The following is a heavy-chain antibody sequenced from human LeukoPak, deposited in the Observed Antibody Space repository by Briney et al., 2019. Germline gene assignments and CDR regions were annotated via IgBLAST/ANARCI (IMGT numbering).Heavy chain of an antibody. CDR3: AKDGVGATSLDC. J-gene: IGHJ4*02. CDR1: GITFSRYG. Sequence: GGSLRLSCAASGITFSRYGMHWVRQAPGKGLEWVAVIWHDGSYEYYADSVKGRFTISRDSSKNTLYLQMNSLRAEDTAVYYCAKDGVGATSLDCWGQGTLVTVSS. CDR2: IWHDGSYE. V-gene: IGHV3-33*06. D-gene: IGHD1-26*01.